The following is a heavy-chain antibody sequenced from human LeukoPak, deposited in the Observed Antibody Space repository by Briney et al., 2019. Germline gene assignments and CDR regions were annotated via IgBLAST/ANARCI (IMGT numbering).Heavy chain of an antibody. CDR1: GYTFTGYN. CDR2: INSNSGGT. J-gene: IGHJ4*02. V-gene: IGHV1-18*04. CDR3: ARGVGNYRYYFDF. D-gene: IGHD3-22*01. Sequence: ASVKVSCKASGYTFTGYNIHWVRQVPGQGPEWMGWINSNSGGTNYAQKLQGRVTMTTDTSTSTAYMELRSLRSDDTAVYYCARGVGNYRYYFDFWGQGTLVTVSS.